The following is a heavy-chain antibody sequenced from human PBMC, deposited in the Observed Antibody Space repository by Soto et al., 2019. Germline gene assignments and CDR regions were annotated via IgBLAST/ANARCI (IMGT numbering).Heavy chain of an antibody. V-gene: IGHV4-30-4*02. J-gene: IGHJ4*02. CDR3: ATGIQLWPPDY. CDR1: GGSISSGYYY. D-gene: IGHD5-18*01. Sequence: PSETLSLTCTVSGGSISSGYYYWSWIRQPPGKGLEWIGYIYYSGSTYYNPSLKSRVTISVDTSKNQFSLKLSSVTAADTAVYYCATGIQLWPPDYWGRGTLVTVSS. CDR2: IYYSGST.